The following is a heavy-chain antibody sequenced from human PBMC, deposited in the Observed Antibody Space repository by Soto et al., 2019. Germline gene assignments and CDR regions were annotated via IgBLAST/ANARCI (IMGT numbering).Heavy chain of an antibody. CDR3: AGPKSGSYYNFDY. D-gene: IGHD1-26*01. V-gene: IGHV3-15*01. CDR1: GFTFSAAW. CDR2: IKSKTDGGTT. J-gene: IGHJ4*02. Sequence: GGSLRLSCAASGFTFSAAWMSWVRQAPGKGLEWVGRIKSKTDGGTTDYAAPVTDRFTISRDDSKNTLYLQMSSLKTEDTAVYYCAGPKSGSYYNFDYWGQGTLVTVSS.